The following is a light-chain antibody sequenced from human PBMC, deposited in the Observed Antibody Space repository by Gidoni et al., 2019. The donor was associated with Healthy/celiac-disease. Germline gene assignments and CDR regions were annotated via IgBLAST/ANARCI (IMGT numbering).Light chain of an antibody. CDR3: QVWDSSSDHVV. V-gene: IGLV3-21*03. Sequence: SYVLTQPPSVSXXXGKTARITCGGNKIGSKSVHWYQQTPGQAPVLVVYDDSDRPSGIPERFSGSNSGNTATLTXSRVEAGDEADYYCQVWDSSSDHVVFGGGXKLTVL. CDR1: KIGSKS. J-gene: IGLJ2*01. CDR2: DDS.